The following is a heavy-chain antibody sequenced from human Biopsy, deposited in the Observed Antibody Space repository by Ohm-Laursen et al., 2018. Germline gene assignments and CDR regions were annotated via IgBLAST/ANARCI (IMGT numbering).Heavy chain of an antibody. D-gene: IGHD6-25*01. CDR3: TKRRTAVRPFDS. CDR2: ISGSSNNI. V-gene: IGHV3-9*01. Sequence: RSLRLSCAASGFIFSDYGMHWVRQAPGKGLEWVSGISGSSNNIIYADSVRGRFTISRDNAKSSLYLEMNSLRSEDTAFYYCTKRRTAVRPFDSWGQGTLVTVSS. J-gene: IGHJ4*01. CDR1: GFIFSDYG.